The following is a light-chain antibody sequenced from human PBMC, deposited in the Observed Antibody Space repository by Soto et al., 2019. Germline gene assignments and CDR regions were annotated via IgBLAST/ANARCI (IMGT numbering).Light chain of an antibody. Sequence: DIQVTQSPSSLPASVGDRVTITCRASQSISTYLNWYHQRPGKAPKLLIYAASSLQGGVPSRFSGSGSGTDFTLTISSLQPEDFATYYCQQSYSTPRTFGQGTKVEIK. CDR2: AAS. CDR3: QQSYSTPRT. CDR1: QSISTY. J-gene: IGKJ1*01. V-gene: IGKV1-39*01.